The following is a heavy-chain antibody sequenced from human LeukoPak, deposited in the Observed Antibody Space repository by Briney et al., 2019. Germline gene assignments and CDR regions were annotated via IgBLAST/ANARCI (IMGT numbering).Heavy chain of an antibody. J-gene: IGHJ4*02. CDR1: GFTFSNHW. D-gene: IGHD6-19*01. Sequence: GGSLRLSCAASGFTFSNHWISWVRQAPGGGLEWVANINQDGSEKYYVDSVKGRFTISRDNARSSLYLQMNSLRVEDRAVYYCARVQGSSGPGIFEYWGQGTLVPVSS. V-gene: IGHV3-7*01. CDR2: INQDGSEK. CDR3: ARVQGSSGPGIFEY.